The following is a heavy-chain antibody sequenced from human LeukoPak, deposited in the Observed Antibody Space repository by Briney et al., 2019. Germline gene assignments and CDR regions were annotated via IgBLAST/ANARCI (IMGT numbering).Heavy chain of an antibody. CDR2: IYYSGST. CDR1: GGSISSGDYY. V-gene: IGHV4-30-4*08. J-gene: IGHJ4*02. CDR3: ASYCSGGSCYSDY. D-gene: IGHD2-15*01. Sequence: SETLSLTCTVSGGSISSGDYYWSWIRQPPGKGLEWIGYIYYSGSTYYNPALESRVTISVDTSKNQFSLKLSSVTAADTAVYYCASYCSGGSCYSDYWGQGTLVTVSS.